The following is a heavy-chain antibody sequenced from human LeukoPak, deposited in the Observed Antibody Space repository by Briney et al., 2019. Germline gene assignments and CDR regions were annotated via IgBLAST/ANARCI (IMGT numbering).Heavy chain of an antibody. J-gene: IGHJ6*03. CDR2: IRSSGSTI. V-gene: IGHV3-48*03. D-gene: IGHD3-10*01. CDR3: ARAGKIYYYYMDV. CDR1: GFTFSSYE. Sequence: PGGSLRLSCAASGFTFSSYEMNWVRQAPGKRLEWVSYIRSSGSTIYYADSVKGRFTISIDNAKNSLYLQMNSLRAEDTAVYYCARAGKIYYYYMDVWGKGTTVTVSS.